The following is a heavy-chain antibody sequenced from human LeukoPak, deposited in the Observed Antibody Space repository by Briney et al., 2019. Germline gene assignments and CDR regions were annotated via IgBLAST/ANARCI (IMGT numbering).Heavy chain of an antibody. CDR3: AMNRQNSNYYYYYYMDV. Sequence: TGGSLRLSRAASGFTFSSYAMSWVRQAPGKGLEWVSAISGSAGSTYYADSVKGRFTISRDSSKNTLYLQMNSLRAEDTAVYYCAMNRQNSNYYYYYYMDVWGKGTTVTVSS. J-gene: IGHJ6*03. V-gene: IGHV3-23*01. CDR1: GFTFSSYA. CDR2: ISGSAGST. D-gene: IGHD4-11*01.